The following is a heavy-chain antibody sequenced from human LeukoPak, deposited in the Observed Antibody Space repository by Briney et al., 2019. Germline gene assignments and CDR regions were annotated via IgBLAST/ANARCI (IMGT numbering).Heavy chain of an antibody. CDR2: MNPNSGNT. CDR3: ARRPSVGYEILTGYVDY. CDR1: GYTFTSYD. D-gene: IGHD3-9*01. Sequence: ASVKVSCKASGYTFTSYDINWVRQATGQGLEWMGWMNPNSGNTGYAQKFQGRVTITRNTSISTAYMELSSLRSEDTAVYYCARRPSVGYEILTGYVDYWGQGTLVTVSS. V-gene: IGHV1-8*03. J-gene: IGHJ4*02.